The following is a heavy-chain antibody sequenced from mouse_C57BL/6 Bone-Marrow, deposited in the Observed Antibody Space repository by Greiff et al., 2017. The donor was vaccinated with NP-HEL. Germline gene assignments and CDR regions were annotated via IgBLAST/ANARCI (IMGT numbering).Heavy chain of an antibody. CDR1: GFPITSGYY. CDR2: ITHSGET. Sequence: VKLMESGPGLVKPSQSLFLTCSITGFPITSGYYWIWIRQSPGKPLEWMGYITHSGETFYNPSLPSPISITRKTKKNQFCLKVNSVTTEDTAMYYCAGDYDGYWYFDVWGTGTTVTVSS. D-gene: IGHD2-3*01. CDR3: AGDYDGYWYFDV. V-gene: IGHV12-3*01. J-gene: IGHJ1*03.